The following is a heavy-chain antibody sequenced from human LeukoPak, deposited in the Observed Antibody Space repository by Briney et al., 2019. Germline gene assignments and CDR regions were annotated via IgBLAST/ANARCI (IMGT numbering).Heavy chain of an antibody. CDR2: ISGSTTTT. D-gene: IGHD3-10*01. CDR3: AKDLGLRAYHYYGMDV. V-gene: IGHV3-23*01. CDR1: GFTFSSYA. Sequence: GGSLRLSCAASGFTFSSYAMSWVRQAPGKGLEWVSGISGSTTTTYYADSAKGRFTISRDNSKNTLYLQMNSLRAEDTAVYYCAKDLGLRAYHYYGMDVWGQGTTVTVSS. J-gene: IGHJ6*02.